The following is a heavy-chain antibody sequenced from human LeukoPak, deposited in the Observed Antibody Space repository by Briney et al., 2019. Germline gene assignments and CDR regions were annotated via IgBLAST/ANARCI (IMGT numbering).Heavy chain of an antibody. J-gene: IGHJ5*02. V-gene: IGHV3-23*01. CDR2: ISGSGGST. Sequence: GGSLRLSCAASGFTFSSYAMSWVRQAPGKGLEWVSAISGSGGSTYYADSVKGRFTISRDNSKNTLYLQMNSLRAEDTAVYYCAKGMSSGWYRPVGSWGQGTLVTVSS. D-gene: IGHD6-19*01. CDR3: AKGMSSGWYRPVGS. CDR1: GFTFSSYA.